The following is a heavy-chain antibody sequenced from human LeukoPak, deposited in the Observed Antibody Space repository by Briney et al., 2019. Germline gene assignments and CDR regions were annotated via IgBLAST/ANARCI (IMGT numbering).Heavy chain of an antibody. D-gene: IGHD6-19*01. Sequence: GGSLRLSCVASGFTFSSYAMSWVRQAPGKGLEWVSAISGSGGSTYYADSVKGRFTISRDNSKNTLYLQMNSLRAEDTAVYYCAKESRYSSGWYVVDYWGQGTLVTVSS. CDR3: AKESRYSSGWYVVDY. CDR1: GFTFSSYA. CDR2: ISGSGGST. V-gene: IGHV3-23*01. J-gene: IGHJ4*02.